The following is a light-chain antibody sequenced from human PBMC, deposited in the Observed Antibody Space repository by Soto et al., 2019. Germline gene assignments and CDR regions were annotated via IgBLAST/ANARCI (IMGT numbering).Light chain of an antibody. Sequence: QSVLAQPPSVSEAPRQRVTISCSGSTSNTGNNAVSWYQHVPGKAPKLLMYYDDVLSSGVSDRFSGSKFGTSASLAISGLQPEDEAHYYCAAWDDNLNAVVFGGGTQLTVL. CDR1: TSNTGNNA. V-gene: IGLV1-36*01. CDR2: YDD. J-gene: IGLJ7*01. CDR3: AAWDDNLNAVV.